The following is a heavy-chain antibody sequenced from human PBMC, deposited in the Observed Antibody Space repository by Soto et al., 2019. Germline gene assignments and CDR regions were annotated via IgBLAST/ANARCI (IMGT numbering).Heavy chain of an antibody. CDR2: LYYTGST. D-gene: IGHD3-3*01. V-gene: IGHV4-59*01. CDR3: ARGGGYDFRSSQAPPIDV. CDR1: GGSISDFY. Sequence: SETLSLTCNVSGGSISDFYWSWIRQSPGKRLEWIGYLYYTGSTNYNPALKSRVTISLDTSKNQFSLKVRSVAAADTAVYYCARGGGYDFRSSQAPPIDVWGQGTTVTVS. J-gene: IGHJ6*02.